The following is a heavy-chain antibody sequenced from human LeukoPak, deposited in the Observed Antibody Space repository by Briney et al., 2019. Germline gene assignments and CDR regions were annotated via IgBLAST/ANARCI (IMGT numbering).Heavy chain of an antibody. V-gene: IGHV4-34*01. CDR1: GGSFSGYY. Sequence: SETLSLTCAVYGGSFSGYYWSWVRQPPGKGLEWVGEINHSGSTNYNPSLKSRVTISVDTSKNQFSLKLSSVTAADTAVYYCAREASPIDYWGQGTLVTVSS. CDR2: INHSGST. D-gene: IGHD2-2*01. CDR3: AREASPIDY. J-gene: IGHJ4*02.